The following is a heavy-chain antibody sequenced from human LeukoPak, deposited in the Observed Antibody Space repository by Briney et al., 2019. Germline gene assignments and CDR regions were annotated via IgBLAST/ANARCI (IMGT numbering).Heavy chain of an antibody. CDR3: ASSRRDYYDSSGYYKKRQPDY. D-gene: IGHD3-22*01. CDR2: ISSSSSYI. J-gene: IGHJ4*02. CDR1: GFTFSSYS. V-gene: IGHV3-21*01. Sequence: GGSLRLSCAASGFTFSSYSMNWVRQAPGKGLEWVSSISSSSSYIYYADSVKGRFTISRDNAKNSLYLQMNSLRAEDTAVYYCASSRRDYYDSSGYYKKRQPDYWGQGTLVTVSS.